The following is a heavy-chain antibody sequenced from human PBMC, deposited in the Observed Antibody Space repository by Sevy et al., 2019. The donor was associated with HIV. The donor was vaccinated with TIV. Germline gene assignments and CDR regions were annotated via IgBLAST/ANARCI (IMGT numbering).Heavy chain of an antibody. Sequence: GGSLRLSCAASGFTFSSYGMHWVRQAPGKGLEWVAFIRYDGNNKYYTGSVKGRFTISRDNSKNTLYLQMNSLRAEDTAVYYCAKDVVAVVGDAFDVWGQGTMVTVSS. CDR1: GFTFSSYG. V-gene: IGHV3-30*02. D-gene: IGHD2-15*01. CDR3: AKDVVAVVGDAFDV. J-gene: IGHJ3*01. CDR2: IRYDGNNK.